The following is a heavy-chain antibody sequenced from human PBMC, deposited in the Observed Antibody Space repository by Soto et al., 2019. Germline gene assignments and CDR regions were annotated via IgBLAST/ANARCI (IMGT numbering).Heavy chain of an antibody. V-gene: IGHV1-69*13. CDR3: ARSLVATTRNYFDY. Sequence: SVNVSCKASGGTFSRDAISWVRQAPGQGLEWMGGIIPIFGTANYAQKFQGRVTITADESTSTAYMELSSLRSEDTAVYYCARSLVATTRNYFDYWGQGTLVTVSS. D-gene: IGHD5-12*01. CDR1: GGTFSRDA. J-gene: IGHJ4*02. CDR2: IIPIFGTA.